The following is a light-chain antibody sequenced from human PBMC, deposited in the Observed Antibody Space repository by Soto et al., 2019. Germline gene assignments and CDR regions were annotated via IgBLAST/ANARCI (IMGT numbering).Light chain of an antibody. CDR3: SSYTSASTYV. J-gene: IGLJ1*01. CDR1: SSDVGGYNY. V-gene: IGLV2-14*03. CDR2: DVS. Sequence: QSALTQPASVSGSPGQSITISCTGTSSDVGGYNYVSWYQQHPGTAPKLLIFDVSNRPSGLSNRFSGSKSGNTASLTISGLQTEDEADYYCSSYTSASTYVFGAGTKVTVL.